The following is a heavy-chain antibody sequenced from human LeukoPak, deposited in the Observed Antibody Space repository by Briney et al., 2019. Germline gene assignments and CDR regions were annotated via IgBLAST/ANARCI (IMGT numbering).Heavy chain of an antibody. D-gene: IGHD2-21*02. CDR2: FGGSGGTI. Sequence: GGSLRLSCAASGFTFSTYAMSWVRQAPGKGLEWVSHFGGSGGTIYYADSVRGLFTISRDNSKNTLYLQMNSLRAEDTAVYYCAKSDCGGDCHLLDYWGQGTLVTVSS. J-gene: IGHJ4*02. CDR1: GFTFSTYA. CDR3: AKSDCGGDCHLLDY. V-gene: IGHV3-23*01.